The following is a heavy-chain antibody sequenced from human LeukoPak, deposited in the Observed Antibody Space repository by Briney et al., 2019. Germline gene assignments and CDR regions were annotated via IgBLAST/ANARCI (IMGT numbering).Heavy chain of an antibody. V-gene: IGHV4-59*01. Sequence: SETLSLTCTVSSDSISSYSWSWIRQPPGKGLEWIGYIYYSGSTNYNPSLKSRVTISVDTSKNQFSLKLSSVTAADTAVYYCARDSGTMLWKPFDYWGQGTLVTVSS. CDR1: SDSISSYS. CDR2: IYYSGST. J-gene: IGHJ4*02. D-gene: IGHD1-7*01. CDR3: ARDSGTMLWKPFDY.